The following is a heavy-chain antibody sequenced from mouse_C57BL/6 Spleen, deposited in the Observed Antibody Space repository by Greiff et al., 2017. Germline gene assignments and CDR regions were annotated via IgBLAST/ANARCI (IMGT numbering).Heavy chain of an antibody. CDR3: ARGDYGNYEGFDY. CDR2: INPGSGGT. J-gene: IGHJ2*01. CDR1: GYAFTNYL. Sequence: QVQLQQSGAELVRPGTSVKVSCKASGYAFTNYLIEWVKQRPGQGLEWIGVINPGSGGTNYNEKFKGKATLTADKSSSTAYRQLSSLTSEDSAVYFCARGDYGNYEGFDYWGQGTTLTVSS. V-gene: IGHV1-54*01. D-gene: IGHD2-1*01.